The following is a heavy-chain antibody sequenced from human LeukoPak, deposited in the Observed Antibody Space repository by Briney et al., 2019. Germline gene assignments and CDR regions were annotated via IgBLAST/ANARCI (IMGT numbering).Heavy chain of an antibody. CDR2: IYYDESVI. CDR1: GFTFNIYA. CDR3: ARGGGVDAAMALDY. V-gene: IGHV3-33*01. J-gene: IGHJ4*02. Sequence: GGSLRLSCAASGFTFNIYAMHWVRQAPGQGLEWVAIIYYDESVIYYADSVKGRFTISRDNSKNAVYLLMNRLRADDTAVYYCARGGGVDAAMALDYWGQGTLVAVSS. D-gene: IGHD5-18*01.